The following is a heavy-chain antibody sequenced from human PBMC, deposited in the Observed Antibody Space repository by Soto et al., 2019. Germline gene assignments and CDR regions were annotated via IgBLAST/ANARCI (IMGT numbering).Heavy chain of an antibody. V-gene: IGHV3-23*01. D-gene: IGHD3-22*01. Sequence: GSMRPSSAASGXTFRCYAISWVRQAPGKGLEWVSSIIGSGGSTYYADYVKGRFNISGDNSKNTLYLQMNSLRSEDTAVYYCAKGIVYYYDSSGYFDYWGQGTLGTVS. J-gene: IGHJ4*02. CDR3: AKGIVYYYDSSGYFDY. CDR2: IIGSGGST. CDR1: GXTFRCYA.